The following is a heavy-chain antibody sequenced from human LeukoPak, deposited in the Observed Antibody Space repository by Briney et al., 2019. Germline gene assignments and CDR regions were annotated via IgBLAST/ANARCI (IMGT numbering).Heavy chain of an antibody. J-gene: IGHJ4*02. V-gene: IGHV4-34*01. CDR1: GGSFSGYY. D-gene: IGHD4-17*01. Sequence: SETLSLTCAVYGGSFSGYYWSWIRQPPGKGLEWIGEINHSGSTNYNPSLKSRVTISVDTSKNQFSLKLSSVTAADTAMYYCARTTVIFDYWGQGTLVTVSS. CDR2: INHSGST. CDR3: ARTTVIFDY.